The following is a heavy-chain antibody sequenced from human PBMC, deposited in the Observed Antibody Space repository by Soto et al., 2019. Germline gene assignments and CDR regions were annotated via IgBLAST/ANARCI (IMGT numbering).Heavy chain of an antibody. CDR3: AREVDSCFDY. CDR1: GGSISSYY. CDR2: IYYSGST. Sequence: NPSETLSLTCTVSGGSISSYYWSWIRQPPGKGLEWIGYIYYSGSTNYNPSLKSRVTISVDTSKNQFSLKLSSVTAADTAVYYCAREVDSCFDYWGQGTLVTVSS. D-gene: IGHD2-2*01. J-gene: IGHJ4*02. V-gene: IGHV4-59*01.